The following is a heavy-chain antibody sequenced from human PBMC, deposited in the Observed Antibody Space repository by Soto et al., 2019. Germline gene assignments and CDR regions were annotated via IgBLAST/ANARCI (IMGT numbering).Heavy chain of an antibody. Sequence: EVQLLESGGGLVQPGGSLRLSCAASGFTFSSYAMSWVRQAPGKGLEWVSIIGVGGGDRYYPESVTGRFTISSDNSRDTLYLEMNSLRDEDTAVYDCARVRFGELVWGQGTLVTVSS. D-gene: IGHD3-10*01. J-gene: IGHJ4*02. CDR1: GFTFSSYA. CDR3: ARVRFGELV. CDR2: IGVGGGDR. V-gene: IGHV3-23*01.